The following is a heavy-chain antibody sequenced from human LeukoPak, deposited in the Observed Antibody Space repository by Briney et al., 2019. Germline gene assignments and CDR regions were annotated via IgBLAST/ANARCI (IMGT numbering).Heavy chain of an antibody. J-gene: IGHJ6*03. CDR1: GHSFTSYW. CDR2: IYPGDSDT. Sequence: GESLKISCKGSGHSFTSYWIGWVRQMPGKGLEWMGIIYPGDSDTRYSPSFQGQVTISADKSISTAYLQWSSLKASDTAMYYCARHYSSSWYYNYYYYMDVWGKGTTVTVSS. CDR3: ARHYSSSWYYNYYYYMDV. D-gene: IGHD6-13*01. V-gene: IGHV5-51*01.